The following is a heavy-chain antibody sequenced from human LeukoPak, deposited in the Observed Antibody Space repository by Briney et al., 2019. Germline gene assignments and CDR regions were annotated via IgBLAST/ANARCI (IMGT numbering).Heavy chain of an antibody. Sequence: SETPSLTCAVYGGSFSGYYWSWIRQPPGKGLEWIGEINHSGSTNYNPSLKSRVTISVDTSKNQFSLKLSSVTAADTAVYYCARALLYSRYYYYMDVWGKGTTVTVSS. J-gene: IGHJ6*03. CDR1: GGSFSGYY. CDR2: INHSGST. D-gene: IGHD4-11*01. V-gene: IGHV4-34*01. CDR3: ARALLYSRYYYYMDV.